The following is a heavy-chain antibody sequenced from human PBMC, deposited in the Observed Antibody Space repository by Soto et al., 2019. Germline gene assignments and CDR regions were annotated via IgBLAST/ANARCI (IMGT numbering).Heavy chain of an antibody. Sequence: PSETLSLTCAVYGGSFSGYYWSWIRQPPGKGLEWIGEINHSGSTNYNPSLKSRVTISVDTSKNQFSLKLSSVTAADTAVYYCARDRTMGAGGASHSTKYYCY. CDR2: INHSGST. CDR1: GGSFSGYY. CDR3: ARDRTMGAGGASHSTKYYCY. D-gene: IGHD2-8*02. J-gene: IGHJ6*01. V-gene: IGHV4-34*01.